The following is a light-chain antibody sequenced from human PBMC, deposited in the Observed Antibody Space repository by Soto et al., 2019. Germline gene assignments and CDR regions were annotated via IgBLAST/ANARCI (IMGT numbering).Light chain of an antibody. CDR2: EVN. Sequence: QSALTQPASVSGSPGQSITISCTGNSSDVGYYNYVSWYRQHPGKAPRLMIYEVNNRPSGVSNRFSGSKSGNTASLTISGLQAEDEADYYCSSCTSSNTLLDVFGTGTKVTVL. J-gene: IGLJ1*01. V-gene: IGLV2-14*01. CDR3: SSCTSSNTLLDV. CDR1: SSDVGYYNY.